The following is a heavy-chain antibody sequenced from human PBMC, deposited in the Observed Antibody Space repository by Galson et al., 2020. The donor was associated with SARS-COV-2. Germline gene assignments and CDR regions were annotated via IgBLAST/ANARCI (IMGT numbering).Heavy chain of an antibody. J-gene: IGHJ6*02. D-gene: IGHD6-13*01. CDR1: GGSFSGYY. V-gene: IGHV4-34*01. Sequence: TLSLTCAVYGGSFSGYYWSWIRQPPGKGLEWIGEINHSGSTNYNPSLKSQVTISVDTSKNQFSLKLSSVTAADTAVYYCARGRIAATGLAGYYYYGMDVWGQGTTVTVSS. CDR2: INHSGST. CDR3: ARGRIAATGLAGYYYYGMDV.